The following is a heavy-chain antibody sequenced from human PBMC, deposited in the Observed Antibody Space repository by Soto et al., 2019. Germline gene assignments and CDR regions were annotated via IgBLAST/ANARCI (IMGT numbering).Heavy chain of an antibody. CDR2: IYPGDSDT. Sequence: GESLKISCKVSGYSFTSYWIAWVRQKPGKGLEWMGIIYPGDSDTRYSPSSQGQVTMSADRSISTAYLQWSSLKASDTAMYYCARTCWPDIVVIPATITPFCLTIGPPFDIWGQGTMVTVSS. D-gene: IGHD2-2*02. CDR1: GYSFTSYW. CDR3: ARTCWPDIVVIPATITPFCLTIGPPFDI. J-gene: IGHJ3*02. V-gene: IGHV5-51*01.